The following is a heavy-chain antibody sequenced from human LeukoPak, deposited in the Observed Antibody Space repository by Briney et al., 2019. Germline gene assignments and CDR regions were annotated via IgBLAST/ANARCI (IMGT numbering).Heavy chain of an antibody. CDR2: MNPNSGNT. CDR1: GYTFTSYD. V-gene: IGHV1-8*01. CDR3: ARGASVYYDFWSGYPKRGAYFDY. J-gene: IGHJ4*02. D-gene: IGHD3-3*01. Sequence: ASVKVSCKASGYTFTSYDINWVRQATGRGLEWMGWMNPNSGNTGYAQKFQGRVTMTRNTSISTAYMELSSVRSEDTAVYYCARGASVYYDFWSGYPKRGAYFDYWGQGTLVTVSS.